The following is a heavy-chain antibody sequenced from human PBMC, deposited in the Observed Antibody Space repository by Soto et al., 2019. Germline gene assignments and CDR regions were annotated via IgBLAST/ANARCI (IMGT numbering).Heavy chain of an antibody. CDR3: ARYLVDYVILSAYYLGYYFDY. J-gene: IGHJ4*02. CDR1: GYTFTSYA. D-gene: IGHD3-9*01. V-gene: IGHV1-3*01. Sequence: QVQLVQSGAEVKKPGASVKVSCKASGYTFTSYAMHWVRQAPGQRLEWMGWINAGNGKTKYSQKFQGRVTITRDTSASRATMELGSLTTEDTAVHYSARYLVDYVILSAYYLGYYFDYWGQGTLVTVSS. CDR2: INAGNGKT.